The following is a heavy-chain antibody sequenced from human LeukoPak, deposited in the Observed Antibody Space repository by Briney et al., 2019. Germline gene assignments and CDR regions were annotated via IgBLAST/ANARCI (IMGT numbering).Heavy chain of an antibody. CDR2: LNQYGDHK. CDR1: EFTFRNYW. CDR3: SRDLGTGRPHDF. D-gene: IGHD3/OR15-3a*01. V-gene: IGHV3-7*01. J-gene: IGHJ4*02. Sequence: GGSLRLSCAASEFTFRNYWMTWVRQAPGKGLEWVANLNQYGDHKYYDDSVKGRFTISRDNARDSLYLEMNSLTVEDTAVYFCSRDLGTGRPHDFWGQGTLVTVSS.